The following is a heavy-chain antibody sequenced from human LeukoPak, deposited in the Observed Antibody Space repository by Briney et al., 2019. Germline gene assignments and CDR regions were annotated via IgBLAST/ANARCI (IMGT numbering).Heavy chain of an antibody. Sequence: ASVKVSCKASGYTFTSYDINWVRQATGQGLEWMGWMNPNSGNTGYARKFQGRVTMTRNTSISTVYMELSSLRSEDTAVYYCARPDSSGPFGAFDIWGQGTMVTVSS. CDR2: MNPNSGNT. CDR1: GYTFTSYD. D-gene: IGHD6-19*01. V-gene: IGHV1-8*01. J-gene: IGHJ3*02. CDR3: ARPDSSGPFGAFDI.